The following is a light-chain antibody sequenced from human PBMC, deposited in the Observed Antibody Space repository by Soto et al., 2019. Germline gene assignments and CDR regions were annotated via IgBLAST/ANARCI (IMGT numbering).Light chain of an antibody. J-gene: IGKJ5*01. Sequence: VLTQSPSTLSLSPGERATLSCRASQSVSSTYLAWYQQQPGQAPRLLMSGTSNRATGTPDRFSGSGSGTDFTLTISRLEPEDFAVYYCQQYGSPPITFGQGTLLEVK. CDR2: GTS. CDR3: QQYGSPPIT. V-gene: IGKV3-20*01. CDR1: QSVSSTY.